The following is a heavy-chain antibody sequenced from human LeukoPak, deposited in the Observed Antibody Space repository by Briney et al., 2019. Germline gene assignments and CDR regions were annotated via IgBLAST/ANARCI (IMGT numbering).Heavy chain of an antibody. V-gene: IGHV1-69*04. J-gene: IGHJ4*02. D-gene: IGHD2-15*01. CDR1: GGTFSSYA. Sequence: SVKVSCKASGGTFSSYAISWVRQAPGQGLEWMGRIIPILGIANYAQKFQGRVTITADKSTSTAYMELSSLRSEDTAVYYCARDGVVVAARFDYWGQGTLVTVSS. CDR3: ARDGVVVAARFDY. CDR2: IIPILGIA.